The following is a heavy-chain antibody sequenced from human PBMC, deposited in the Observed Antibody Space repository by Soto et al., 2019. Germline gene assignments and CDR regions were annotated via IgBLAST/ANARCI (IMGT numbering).Heavy chain of an antibody. CDR3: AKERLGRGIDY. J-gene: IGHJ4*02. CDR2: VNNGGGGI. Sequence: EVLLLDSGGGLVQPGGSLRLSCAASGFTFSNYAMTWVRQAPGKGPEWISTVNNGGGGIYYADSVKGRFTISRDNSKNTLYLQVSSLRAEDTAVYYCAKERLGRGIDYWGQGILVTVSS. CDR1: GFTFSNYA. V-gene: IGHV3-23*01. D-gene: IGHD3-10*01.